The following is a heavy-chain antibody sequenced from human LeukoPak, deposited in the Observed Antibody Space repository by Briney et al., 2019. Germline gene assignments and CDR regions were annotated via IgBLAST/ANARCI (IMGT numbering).Heavy chain of an antibody. CDR1: GFSFNDYA. V-gene: IGHV3-43*02. J-gene: IGHJ6*02. D-gene: IGHD3-10*01. Sequence: PGGSLRLSCAASGFSFNDYAMHWVRQGPGKGLEWVSLISWDGGTTYYADSVAGRFTIFRDSTTNSLYLQMNSLRREDTALYYCAKDVGSSIYYYGMDVWGQGTTVVVSS. CDR2: ISWDGGTT. CDR3: AKDVGSSIYYYGMDV.